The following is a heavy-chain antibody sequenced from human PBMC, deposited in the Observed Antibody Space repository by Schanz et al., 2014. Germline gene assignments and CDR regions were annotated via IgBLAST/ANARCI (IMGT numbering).Heavy chain of an antibody. J-gene: IGHJ5*01. CDR2: VSSDGNND. Sequence: QVQLVESGGGVVQPGRSLRLSCAASGFTFSTHAMHWVRQAPGKGLEWVALVSSDGNNDYYTDSVKGRFTISRDNSKNTVHLQMNSLRAEETAVYYCAKQHIVRGVICLNWFDSWGQGALVTVSS. CDR3: AKQHIVRGVICLNWFDS. D-gene: IGHD3-10*01. V-gene: IGHV3-30*18. CDR1: GFTFSTHA.